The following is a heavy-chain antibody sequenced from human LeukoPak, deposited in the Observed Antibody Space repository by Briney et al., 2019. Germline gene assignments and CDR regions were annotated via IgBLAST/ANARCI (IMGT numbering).Heavy chain of an antibody. CDR2: IYTSGST. Sequence: SETLSLTCTVSGGSISSYYWSWIRQPPGKGLEWIGYIYTSGSTNYNPSLKSRVTISVDTSKNQFSLKLSSVTAADTAVYYCARRGYYYDSSGYFDAFGIWGQGTMVTVSS. V-gene: IGHV4-4*09. CDR3: ARRGYYYDSSGYFDAFGI. CDR1: GGSISSYY. J-gene: IGHJ3*02. D-gene: IGHD3-22*01.